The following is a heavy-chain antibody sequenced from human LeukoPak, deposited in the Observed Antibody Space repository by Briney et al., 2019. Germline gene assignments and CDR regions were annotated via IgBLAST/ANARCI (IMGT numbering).Heavy chain of an antibody. V-gene: IGHV3-23*01. CDR1: GFSFSTNP. J-gene: IGHJ3*02. Sequence: GGSLRLSCAASGFSFSTNPMSWVRQAPGKGLEWVSAISPDKTYYADPVKGRLTISRDNYKNTVDLHMNSPRAEDTAIYYCVKEHVDRAFTRSFEIWGQGPVVTVSS. CDR3: VKEHVDRAFTRSFEI. D-gene: IGHD3-10*01. CDR2: ISPDKT.